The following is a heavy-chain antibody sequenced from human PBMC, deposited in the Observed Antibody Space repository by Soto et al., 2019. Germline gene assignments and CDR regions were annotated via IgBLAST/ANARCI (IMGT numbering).Heavy chain of an antibody. CDR2: IYPGDSDT. CDR1: GYSFTSYW. J-gene: IGHJ6*02. CDR3: ASVAERIVGATPGFHYYYCMDV. Sequence: PGESLKISCEGSGYSFTSYWIGWVRQMPGKGLEWMGIIYPGDSDTSYSPSFQGQVTISADKSISTAYLQWSSLKASDTALYYCASVAERIVGATPGFHYYYCMDVWGQGTTVTVSS. V-gene: IGHV5-51*01. D-gene: IGHD1-26*01.